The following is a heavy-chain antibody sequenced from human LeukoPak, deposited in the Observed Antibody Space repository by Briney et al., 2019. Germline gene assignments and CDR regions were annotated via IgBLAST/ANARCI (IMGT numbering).Heavy chain of an antibody. D-gene: IGHD4-17*01. CDR1: GFTFSSYG. J-gene: IGHJ3*02. V-gene: IGHV3-30*18. Sequence: PGGSLRLSCAASGFTFSSYGMHWVRQAPDKGLEWVAVISYDGSNKYYADSVKGRFTISRDNSKNTLYLQMNSLRAEDTAVYYCAKIRGYGDYYDAFDIWGQGTMVTVSS. CDR2: ISYDGSNK. CDR3: AKIRGYGDYYDAFDI.